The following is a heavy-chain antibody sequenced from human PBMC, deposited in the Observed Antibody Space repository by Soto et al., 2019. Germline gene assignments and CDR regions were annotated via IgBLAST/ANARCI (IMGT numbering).Heavy chain of an antibody. J-gene: IGHJ6*03. CDR3: ARGGQQLVLDYYYMDV. CDR1: GFTFSSYW. CDR2: IKQDGSEK. V-gene: IGHV3-7*01. D-gene: IGHD6-13*01. Sequence: GGSLRLSCAASGFTFSSYWMSWVRQAPGKGLEWVANIKQDGSEKYYVDSVKGRFTISRDNAKNSLYLQMNSLRAEDTAVYYCARGGQQLVLDYYYMDVWGKGTTVTVSS.